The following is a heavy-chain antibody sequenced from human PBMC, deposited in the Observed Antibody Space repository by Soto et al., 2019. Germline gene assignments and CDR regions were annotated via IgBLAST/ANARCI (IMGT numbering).Heavy chain of an antibody. CDR3: ARDWGAPGRGSALGYYYHFGMDV. D-gene: IGHD3-16*01. J-gene: IGHJ6*02. V-gene: IGHV3-7*05. CDR1: GFTFSTYW. CDR2: IKEDGSEA. Sequence: EVQLVEFGGGLVQPGGSLRLSCAASGFTFSTYWMNWVRQAPGKGLEWVANIKEDGSEAYYVDSVKGRFTISRDNAKNSLYLDMNSLRGEDTAAYYCARDWGAPGRGSALGYYYHFGMDVWGQCTTVTVPS.